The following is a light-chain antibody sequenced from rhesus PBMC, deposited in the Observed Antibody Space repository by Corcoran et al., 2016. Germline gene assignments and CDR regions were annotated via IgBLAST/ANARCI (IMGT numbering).Light chain of an antibody. Sequence: DIQMTQSPSSLSVSVGDTVTITCWASSSISSWLDWYQQKPGKAPKLLIYKASSLQSGVPSRFSGRGYGTDFTLPILGLQPYGFATYCCLQYISSLTFGGGPKVEIK. CDR3: LQYISSLT. CDR2: KAS. J-gene: IGKJ4*01. V-gene: IGKV1-22*01. CDR1: SSISSW.